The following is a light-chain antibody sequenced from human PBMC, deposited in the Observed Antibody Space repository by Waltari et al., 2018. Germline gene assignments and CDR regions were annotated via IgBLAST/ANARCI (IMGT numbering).Light chain of an antibody. J-gene: IGLJ2*01. CDR3: QTWGTDIVV. Sequence: HLVLTQSPSASASLGSSVTPTCTLSSGHSSSAIASHHQQPEKGPRYLMKLNSDGSHSKGDGIPDRFSGSSSGAERYLTISSLQSEDEADYYCQTWGTDIVVFGGGTKLTVL. CDR2: LNSDGSH. CDR1: SGHSSSA. V-gene: IGLV4-69*01.